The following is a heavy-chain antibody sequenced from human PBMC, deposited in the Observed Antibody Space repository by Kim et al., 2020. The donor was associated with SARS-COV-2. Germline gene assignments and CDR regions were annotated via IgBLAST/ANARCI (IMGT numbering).Heavy chain of an antibody. CDR3: ARGGQQWFGAFDI. V-gene: IGHV4-59*09. Sequence: YNPSLKSRVTISVDTSKNQFSLKLSSVTAADTALYYCARGGQQWFGAFDIWGQGTMVTVSS. D-gene: IGHD6-19*01. J-gene: IGHJ3*02.